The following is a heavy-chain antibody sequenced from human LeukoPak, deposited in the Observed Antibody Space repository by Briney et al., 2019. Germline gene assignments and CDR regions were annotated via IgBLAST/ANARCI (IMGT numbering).Heavy chain of an antibody. CDR1: GGSISSYY. CDR2: IYTSGST. D-gene: IGHD2-2*01. J-gene: IGHJ4*02. V-gene: IGHV4-4*09. Sequence: PSETLSLTCTVSGGSISSYYWSWIRQPPGKGLEWIGYIYTSGSTNYNPSLKSRVTISVDTSKNQFSLKLSSVTGADTAVYYCASAGYCSSTSCYGDYFDYWGQGTLVTVSS. CDR3: ASAGYCSSTSCYGDYFDY.